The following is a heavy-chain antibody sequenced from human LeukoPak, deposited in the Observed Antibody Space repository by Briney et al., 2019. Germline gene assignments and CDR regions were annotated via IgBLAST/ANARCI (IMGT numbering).Heavy chain of an antibody. D-gene: IGHD3-10*01. J-gene: IGHJ5*01. CDR1: GDTFSDYT. V-gene: IGHV1-69*02. CDR2: IIPILGIA. CDR3: ARGRYYGSGSKNWLDS. Sequence: ASVKVSCKTSGDTFSDYTVNWVRQGPGQGLEWMGRIIPILGIATYAQKFQDRVTITADRSTSTAYMELSSLRSEDTAVYYCARGRYYGSGSKNWLDSWGQGNPVTVSS.